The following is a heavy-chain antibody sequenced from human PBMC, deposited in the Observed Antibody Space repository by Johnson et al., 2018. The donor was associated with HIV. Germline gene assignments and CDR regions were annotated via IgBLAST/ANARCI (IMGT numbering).Heavy chain of an antibody. V-gene: IGHV3-30*04. CDR2: ISYDGSNK. CDR1: GFTFSSYA. Sequence: QVYLVESGGGVVQPGRSLRLSCAASGFTFSSYAMHWVRQAPGKGLEWVAVISYDGSNKYYAYSVKGRFTISRDNSKNTLYLQMNSLRAEDTAVYYCARPDRVNSIVVVPAGAFDIWGQGTVVTVSS. D-gene: IGHD2-2*01. CDR3: ARPDRVNSIVVVPAGAFDI. J-gene: IGHJ3*02.